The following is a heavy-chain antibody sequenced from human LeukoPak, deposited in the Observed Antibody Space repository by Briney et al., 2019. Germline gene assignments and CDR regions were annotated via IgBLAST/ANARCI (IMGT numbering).Heavy chain of an antibody. CDR2: INWNGDST. J-gene: IGHJ6*03. CDR3: AREQLLDYNYYYMDV. CDR1: GFTFSSYW. V-gene: IGHV3-20*04. Sequence: GGSLRLSCAATGFTFSSYWMSWVRQAPGKGLEWVSGINWNGDSTHYADSVKGRFTISRDNAKNSLYLQMSSLRAEDTALYYCAREQLLDYNYYYMDVWGKGTTVTVSS. D-gene: IGHD1-1*01.